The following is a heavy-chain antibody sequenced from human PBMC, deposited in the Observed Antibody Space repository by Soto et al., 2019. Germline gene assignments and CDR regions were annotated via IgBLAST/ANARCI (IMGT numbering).Heavy chain of an antibody. Sequence: SETLSLTCTVSGGSISSYYWSWIRQPPGKGLEWIGYIYYSGSTNYNPSLKSRVTISVDTSKNQFSLKLSSVTAADTAVYYCARDSSGPIDYWGQGTLVTVSS. D-gene: IGHD6-19*01. CDR2: IYYSGST. CDR3: ARDSSGPIDY. V-gene: IGHV4-59*01. J-gene: IGHJ4*02. CDR1: GGSISSYY.